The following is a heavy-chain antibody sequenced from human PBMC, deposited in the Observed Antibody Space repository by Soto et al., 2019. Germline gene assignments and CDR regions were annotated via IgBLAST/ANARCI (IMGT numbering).Heavy chain of an antibody. J-gene: IGHJ6*02. CDR2: IYPGDSDT. D-gene: IGHD5-12*01. CDR3: ARRHSGYVEGYYYYGMDV. Sequence: PGESLKISCKGSGYSFTSYWIGWVRQMPGKGLEWMGIIYPGDSDTRYSPSFQGQVTISADRSISTAYLQWSSLKASDTAMYYCARRHSGYVEGYYYYGMDVWGQGTTVTVSS. V-gene: IGHV5-51*01. CDR1: GYSFTSYW.